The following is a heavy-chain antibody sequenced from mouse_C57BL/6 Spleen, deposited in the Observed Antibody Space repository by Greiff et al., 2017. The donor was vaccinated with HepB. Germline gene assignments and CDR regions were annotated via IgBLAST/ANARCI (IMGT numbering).Heavy chain of an antibody. Sequence: EVKLVESEGGLVQPGSSMKLSCTASGFTFSDYYMAWVRQRPEKGLEWVANINYDGSSTYYLASLKSRFIISRDNAKNILFLQMSSLKSEDTATYYCARDSGNWVYYFDYWGPGTTLTVSS. J-gene: IGHJ2*01. CDR2: INYDGSST. CDR3: ARDSGNWVYYFDY. CDR1: GFTFSDYY. D-gene: IGHD4-1*01. V-gene: IGHV5-16*01.